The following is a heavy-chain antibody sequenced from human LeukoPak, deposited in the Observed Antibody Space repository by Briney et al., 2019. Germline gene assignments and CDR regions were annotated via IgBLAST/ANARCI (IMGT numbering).Heavy chain of an antibody. V-gene: IGHV4-31*03. CDR1: GGSISSGGYY. Sequence: SETLSLTCTVSGGSISSGGYYWSWIRQHPGKGLEWIGYIYYSGSTYYNPSLKSRVTISVDTSKNQFSLKLSSVTAADTAVYYCAGGCSGGSCYYAFDIWGQGTMVTVSS. CDR2: IYYSGST. CDR3: AGGCSGGSCYYAFDI. D-gene: IGHD2-15*01. J-gene: IGHJ3*02.